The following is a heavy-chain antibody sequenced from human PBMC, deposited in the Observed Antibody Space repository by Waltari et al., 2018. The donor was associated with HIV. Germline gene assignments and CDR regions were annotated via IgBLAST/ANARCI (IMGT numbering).Heavy chain of an antibody. CDR3: AKTGYGDYGRDD. J-gene: IGHJ4*02. Sequence: QVQLVESGGGVVQPGRSLRLSCAASGFTFSSYGMHWVRQAPGKGLGWGAGISYDGSKKFYTGSVRGRFTISRDKAKNTLYLQMNSLRAEDTAVYYCAKTGYGDYGRDDWGQGTLVTVSS. V-gene: IGHV3-30*18. CDR2: ISYDGSKK. CDR1: GFTFSSYG. D-gene: IGHD4-17*01.